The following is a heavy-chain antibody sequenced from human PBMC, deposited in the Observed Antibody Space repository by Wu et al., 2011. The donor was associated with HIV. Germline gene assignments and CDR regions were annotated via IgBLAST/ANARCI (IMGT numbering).Heavy chain of an antibody. CDR1: GYTFTSYG. V-gene: IGHV1-69*06. D-gene: IGHD1-26*01. CDR2: IIPIFGAA. Sequence: QVQLVQSGAEVKKPGASVKVSCRASGYTFTSYGISWVRQAPGQGLEWMGRIIPIFGAANYTQKLQGRVTITADTSASTVYMELSSLRSEDTAVYYCARDHEGGSFGYWGQGNPGHRLL. J-gene: IGHJ4*02. CDR3: ARDHEGGSFGY.